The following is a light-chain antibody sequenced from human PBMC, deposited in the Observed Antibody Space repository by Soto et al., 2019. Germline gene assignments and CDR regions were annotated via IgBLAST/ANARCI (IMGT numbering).Light chain of an antibody. Sequence: QSVLTQPPSVSGAPGQRDTISCTGSSSNIGEGCEVHWYQHLPGKAPKLLIYGNTNRPSGVPDRFSGSKSGTSASLAITGLQAEDEADYYCQSYDSSLSASFVFGGGTKVTVL. J-gene: IGLJ1*01. CDR1: SSNIGEGCE. CDR3: QSYDSSLSASFV. CDR2: GNT. V-gene: IGLV1-40*01.